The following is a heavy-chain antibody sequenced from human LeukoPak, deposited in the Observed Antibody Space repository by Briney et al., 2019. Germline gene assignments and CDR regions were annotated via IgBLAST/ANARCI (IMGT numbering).Heavy chain of an antibody. CDR2: ISYDGNYK. CDR3: ARGEYDLLTGVYDTYGIDV. J-gene: IGHJ6*02. D-gene: IGHD3-9*01. V-gene: IGHV3-30-3*01. Sequence: GRSLRLSCVASGFIFSSYALHWVRQAPGKGLEWVAVISYDGNYKYHADSVKGRFTISRDNSKNTLFLQMNSLRPEDTAVYYCARGEYDLLTGVYDTYGIDVWGQGTTVTVSS. CDR1: GFIFSSYA.